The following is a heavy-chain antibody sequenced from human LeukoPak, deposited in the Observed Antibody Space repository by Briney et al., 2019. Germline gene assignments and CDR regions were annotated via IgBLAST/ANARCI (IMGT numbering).Heavy chain of an antibody. J-gene: IGHJ4*02. CDR1: GHTFTGYY. Sequence: GASVKVSCKASGHTFTGYYMHWVRQAPGQGLEWMGWINPNSGGTNYAQKLQGRVTMTRDTSISTAYMELSRLRSDDTAVYYCARTEEWAVDIDYWGQGTLVTASS. D-gene: IGHD2-8*01. CDR3: ARTEEWAVDIDY. CDR2: INPNSGGT. V-gene: IGHV1-2*02.